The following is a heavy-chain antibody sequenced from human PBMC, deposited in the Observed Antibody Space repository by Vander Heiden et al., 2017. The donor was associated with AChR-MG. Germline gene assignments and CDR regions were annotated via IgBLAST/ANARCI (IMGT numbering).Heavy chain of an antibody. CDR3: ARGGDYSWSD. V-gene: IGHV4-4*02. CDR2: NFHSGST. D-gene: IGHD3-16*01. CDR1: GASISSYIW. J-gene: IGHJ4*02. Sequence: QVQLQESGPGLVKPSGTLSLTCAVSGASISSYIWWSWVRQPPGKGLEWIGENFHSGSTNYNTSLESRVTISVDKSKNQFSLKLTSVTAADTAVYYCARGGDYSWSDWGQGTLVTVSS.